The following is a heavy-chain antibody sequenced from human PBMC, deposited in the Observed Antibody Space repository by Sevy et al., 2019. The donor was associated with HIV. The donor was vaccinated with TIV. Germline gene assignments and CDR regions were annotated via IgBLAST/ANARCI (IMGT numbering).Heavy chain of an antibody. J-gene: IGHJ6*02. CDR2: ISYDGSNK. CDR3: AGDLYSSSWYRSSTVYYYYGMDV. D-gene: IGHD6-13*01. CDR1: GFTFSSYA. V-gene: IGHV3-30*04. Sequence: GESLKISCAASGFTFSSYAMHWVRQAPGKGLEWVAVISYDGSNKYYADSVKGRFTISRDNSKNTLYLQMNSLRAEDTAVDYFAGDLYSSSWYRSSTVYYYYGMDVWGQGTTVTVSS.